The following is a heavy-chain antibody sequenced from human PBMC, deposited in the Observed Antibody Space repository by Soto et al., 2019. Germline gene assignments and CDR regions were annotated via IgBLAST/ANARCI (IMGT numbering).Heavy chain of an antibody. Sequence: LRLSCAASGFNFGNNWMHWVRQAPGKGLEWVSRMNSDGRTTNYADSVKGRFTVSRDNAKNTLYLQMNSIRAEETAVYYCATAEVDYWGQGTMVTVS. CDR2: MNSDGRTT. CDR1: GFNFGNNW. CDR3: ATAEVDY. V-gene: IGHV3-74*01. J-gene: IGHJ4*02.